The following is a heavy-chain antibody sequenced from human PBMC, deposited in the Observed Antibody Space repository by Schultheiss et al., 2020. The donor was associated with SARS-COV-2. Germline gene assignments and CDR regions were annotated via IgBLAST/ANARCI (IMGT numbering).Heavy chain of an antibody. Sequence: ASVKVSCKASGYTFTGYYMHWVRQAPGQGLEWMGWISAYNGNTNYAQKLQGRVTMTTDTSTSTAYMELRSLRSDDTAVYYCAREGAARLFDYWGQGTLVTVSS. J-gene: IGHJ4*02. CDR1: GYTFTGYY. CDR2: ISAYNGNT. CDR3: AREGAARLFDY. D-gene: IGHD6-6*01. V-gene: IGHV1-18*04.